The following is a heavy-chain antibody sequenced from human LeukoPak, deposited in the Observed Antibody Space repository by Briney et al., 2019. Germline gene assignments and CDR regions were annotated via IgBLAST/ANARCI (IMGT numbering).Heavy chain of an antibody. J-gene: IGHJ5*02. Sequence: PGGSLRLSCAASGFTFSSYSMNWVRQAPGKGLEWVSVIYSGGSTYYADSVKGRFTISRDNSKNTLYLQMNSLRAEDTAVYYCARHAWFDPWGQGTLVTVSS. V-gene: IGHV3-66*02. CDR3: ARHAWFDP. CDR2: IYSGGST. CDR1: GFTFSSYS.